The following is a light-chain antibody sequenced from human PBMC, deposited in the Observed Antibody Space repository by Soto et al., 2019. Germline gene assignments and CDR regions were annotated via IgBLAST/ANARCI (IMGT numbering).Light chain of an antibody. Sequence: EIVLTQSPGTLSLSPGERATLSCRASQSVSSSYLAWYQQKPGQAPRLLIYGASNRATGIPDRFSGSGSGTDFTLTISRLEPEDFAVYYCQQYEAVVTFGQGTKVEI. CDR2: GAS. V-gene: IGKV3-20*01. CDR1: QSVSSSY. CDR3: QQYEAVVT. J-gene: IGKJ1*01.